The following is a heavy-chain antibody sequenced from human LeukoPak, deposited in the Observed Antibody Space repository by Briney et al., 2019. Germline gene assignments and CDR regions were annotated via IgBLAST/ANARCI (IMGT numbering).Heavy chain of an antibody. CDR1: GGSISSYY. CDR2: IYYSGST. J-gene: IGHJ5*02. CDR3: ARERRFGELWAWFDP. Sequence: SETPSLTCTVSGGSISSYYWSWIRQPPGKGLEWIGYIYYSGSTNYNPSLKSRVTISVDTSKNQFSLKLSSVTAADTAVYYCARERRFGELWAWFDPWGQGTLVTASS. V-gene: IGHV4-59*01. D-gene: IGHD3-10*01.